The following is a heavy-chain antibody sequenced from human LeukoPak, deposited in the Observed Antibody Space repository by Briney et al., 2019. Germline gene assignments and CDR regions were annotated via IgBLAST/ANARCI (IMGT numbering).Heavy chain of an antibody. J-gene: IGHJ3*02. D-gene: IGHD3-9*01. CDR1: GFTFSSYA. CDR2: ISGSGGST. V-gene: IGHV3-23*01. Sequence: PGGSLRLSCAASGFTFSSYAMSWVRQAPGKGLEWVSAISGSGGSTYYADSVKGRFTISRDNSKNTLYLQMNSLRAEDTAVYYCAKGGLTKNRMYYDILTGYPNDAFDIWGQGTMVTVSS. CDR3: AKGGLTKNRMYYDILTGYPNDAFDI.